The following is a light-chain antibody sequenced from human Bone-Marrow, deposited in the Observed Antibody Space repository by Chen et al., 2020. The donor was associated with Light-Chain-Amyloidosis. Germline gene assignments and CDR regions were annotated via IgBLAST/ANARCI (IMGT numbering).Light chain of an antibody. CDR2: KAS. J-gene: IGKJ2*01. CDR1: QSFTSW. V-gene: IGKV1-5*03. CDR3: QQYYNYPYT. Sequence: DIQMTQSPSTLSASVGDRVTIACRASQSFTSWLAWYQQKPGKAPKRLIYKASSLESGVPSRFSGSGSDTEFTLTISNLQPDDFATYYCQQYYNYPYTFGQGTKLEIK.